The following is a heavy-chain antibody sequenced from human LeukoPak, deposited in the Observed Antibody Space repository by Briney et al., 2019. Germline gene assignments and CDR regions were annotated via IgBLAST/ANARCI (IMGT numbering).Heavy chain of an antibody. Sequence: SETLSLTCTVSGGSISSYYWSWIRQPPGKGLEWIGYVYYSGSTNYNPSLKSRVTISVDTSKNQFSLKLSPVTAADTAVYYCARVTYYYDSSGYYYERYYYGMDVWGQGTTVTVSS. D-gene: IGHD3-22*01. J-gene: IGHJ6*02. V-gene: IGHV4-59*12. CDR3: ARVTYYYDSSGYYYERYYYGMDV. CDR1: GGSISSYY. CDR2: VYYSGST.